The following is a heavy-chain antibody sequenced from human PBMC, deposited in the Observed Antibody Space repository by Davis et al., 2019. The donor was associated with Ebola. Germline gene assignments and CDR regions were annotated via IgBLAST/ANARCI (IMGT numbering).Heavy chain of an antibody. J-gene: IGHJ5*02. V-gene: IGHV3-30*04. CDR1: GFTFGSYA. CDR3: ARDLTVTTLGVGWFDP. Sequence: PGGSLRLSCAASGFTFGSYAMHWVRQAPGKGLDWVAFISDDGSNKYYADSVKGRFTISRDNSKNTLYLQMNSLRAEDTAVYYCARDLTVTTLGVGWFDPWGQGTLVTVSS. D-gene: IGHD4-17*01. CDR2: ISDDGSNK.